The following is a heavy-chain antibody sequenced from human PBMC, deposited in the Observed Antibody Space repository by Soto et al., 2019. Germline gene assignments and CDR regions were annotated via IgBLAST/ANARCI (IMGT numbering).Heavy chain of an antibody. V-gene: IGHV1-8*01. D-gene: IGHD3-10*01. Sequence: QVQLVQSGAEVKKPGASVKVSCKASGYTFTSYDINWVRQATGQGLEWMGWMNPNSCNTGYAQKFQGRVTMTRNTSISTAYMELGSLRSEDTAVYYCARGEVRVLGCFGGNYYGMDVCGQGTTVTVSS. CDR2: MNPNSCNT. CDR3: ARGEVRVLGCFGGNYYGMDV. CDR1: GYTFTSYD. J-gene: IGHJ6*02.